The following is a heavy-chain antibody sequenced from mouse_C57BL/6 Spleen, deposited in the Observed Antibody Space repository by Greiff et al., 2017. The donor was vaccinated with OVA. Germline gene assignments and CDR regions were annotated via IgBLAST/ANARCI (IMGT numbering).Heavy chain of an antibody. Sequence: QVQLKQSGPELVKPGASVKISCKASGYAFRSSWMNWVKQRPGKGLEWIGRIYPGDGDTNYNGKFKGKATLTADKSSSTAYMQLSSLASENSAVYFYARGDGFPFAYWGQGTLVTVSA. CDR2: IYPGDGDT. J-gene: IGHJ3*01. CDR1: GYAFRSSW. V-gene: IGHV1-82*01. CDR3: ARGDGFPFAY. D-gene: IGHD2-3*01.